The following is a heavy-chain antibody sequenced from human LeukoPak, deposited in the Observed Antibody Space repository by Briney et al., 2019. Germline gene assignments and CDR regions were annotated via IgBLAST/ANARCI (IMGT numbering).Heavy chain of an antibody. CDR1: GFTLGDYV. D-gene: IGHD5-24*01. CDR2: IRSKTHGERT. V-gene: IGHV3-49*05. J-gene: IGHJ4*02. CDR3: TRGGMAPDY. Sequence: KPGGSLRLSCKASGFTLGDYVMSWFRQAPGKGLEWVGYIRSKTHGERTGYAASVKGRFTISRDDSKTSVYLQMNSLRTEDTAVYYCTRGGMAPDYWGQGTLVTVSS.